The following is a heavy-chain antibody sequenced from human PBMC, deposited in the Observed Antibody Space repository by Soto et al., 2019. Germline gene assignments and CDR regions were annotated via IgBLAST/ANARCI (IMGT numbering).Heavy chain of an antibody. J-gene: IGHJ6*03. V-gene: IGHV3-23*01. Sequence: EIQLLASGGDLVQPGGSLRLSCAASGITFNNYAMTWVRQAVGEGLVWGSTINGGGSATYYADSVKGRFTISRDTSKNTLYLQMSSLRADDTAVYYCAKELPSTELPYYMDVWGKGTTVTVSS. CDR2: INGGGSAT. CDR1: GITFNNYA. D-gene: IGHD3-10*01. CDR3: AKELPSTELPYYMDV.